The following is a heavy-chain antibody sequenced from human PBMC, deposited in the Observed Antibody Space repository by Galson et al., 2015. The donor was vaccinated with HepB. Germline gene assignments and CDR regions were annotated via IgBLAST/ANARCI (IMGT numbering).Heavy chain of an antibody. V-gene: IGHV3-15*07. CDR2: IKSKTDGGTT. J-gene: IGHJ6*02. CDR1: GFTFSNAW. CDR3: TTDILYPPNDYYYYGMDV. Sequence: LRLSCAASGFTFSNAWMNWVRQAPGKGLEWVGRIKSKTDGGTTDYAAPVKGRFTISRDDSKNTLYLQMNSLKTEDTAVYYCTTDILYPPNDYYYYGMDVWGQGTTVTVSS. D-gene: IGHD2-21*01.